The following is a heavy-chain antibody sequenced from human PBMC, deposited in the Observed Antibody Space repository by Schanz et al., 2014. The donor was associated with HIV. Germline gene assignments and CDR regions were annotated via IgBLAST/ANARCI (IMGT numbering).Heavy chain of an antibody. CDR1: GFSFSSYG. D-gene: IGHD2-21*02. J-gene: IGHJ6*02. V-gene: IGHV3-33*01. CDR2: IWYDGSQK. Sequence: QVQLVESGGGVVQPGRSLRLSCAASGFSFSSYGIHWVRQGPGKGLEWVALIWYDGSQKYYADSVKGRFTISRDNSKKILYLQMNSLRAEDTAVYYCARDRMTANWKNNMDVWGQGTTVTVSS. CDR3: ARDRMTANWKNNMDV.